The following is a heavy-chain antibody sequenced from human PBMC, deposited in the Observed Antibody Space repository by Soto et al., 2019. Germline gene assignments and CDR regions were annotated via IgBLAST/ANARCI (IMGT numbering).Heavy chain of an antibody. CDR2: ISAHNGNT. V-gene: IGHV1-18*01. CDR1: GYTFTSYG. Sequence: QVHLVQSGAEVKKPGASVKVSCKGSGYTFTSYGITWVRQAPGQGLEWMGWISAHNGNTDYAQKLQGRVTVTRDTSPSTAYRERRSLRADGTAVYYCARGRYGDYWGQGALVTVSS. D-gene: IGHD1-1*01. CDR3: ARGRYGDY. J-gene: IGHJ4*02.